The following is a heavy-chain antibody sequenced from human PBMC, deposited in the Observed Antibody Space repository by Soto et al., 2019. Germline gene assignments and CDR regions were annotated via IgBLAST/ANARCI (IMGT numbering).Heavy chain of an antibody. CDR2: IIAGNGNT. Sequence: QVHLVQSGSEVKKPGASVRLSCKASGYTFSNFAIHWVRQAPGQRLEWMGWIIAGNGNTTISEKFQGRVTISRDTSATTAYMDLRSLTSEDTAVYHCARAPHGLRWLDYWGQGTLVTVSS. V-gene: IGHV1-3*01. D-gene: IGHD4-17*01. J-gene: IGHJ4*02. CDR1: GYTFSNFA. CDR3: ARAPHGLRWLDY.